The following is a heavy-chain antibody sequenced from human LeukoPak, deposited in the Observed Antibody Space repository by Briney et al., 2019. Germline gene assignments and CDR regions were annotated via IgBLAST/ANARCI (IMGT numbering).Heavy chain of an antibody. J-gene: IGHJ4*01. CDR1: GGSFSGYY. CDR2: IYHSGST. Sequence: SETLSLTCAVYGGSFSGYYWSWIRQPPGKGLEWIGSIYHSGSTYYNPSLKSRVTISVDTSKNQFSLKLSSVTAADTAVYYCAGDYGGSSGDYWGQGTLVTVSS. CDR3: AGDYGGSSGDY. V-gene: IGHV4-34*01. D-gene: IGHD6-6*01.